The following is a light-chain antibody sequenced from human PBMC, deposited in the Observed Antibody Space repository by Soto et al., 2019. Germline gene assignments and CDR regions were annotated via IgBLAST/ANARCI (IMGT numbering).Light chain of an antibody. Sequence: DIVMTQSPDSLAVSLGERATINCRSSQSVLYSSNNKNYLAWYQQKPGQPPKLLIYWASTRESGVPDRFSGSGSGTDFTLTISSLQAEDVAVYYCQQYYNTPTFSQGTRLEIK. CDR3: QQYYNTPT. V-gene: IGKV4-1*01. CDR2: WAS. J-gene: IGKJ5*01. CDR1: QSVLYSSNNKNY.